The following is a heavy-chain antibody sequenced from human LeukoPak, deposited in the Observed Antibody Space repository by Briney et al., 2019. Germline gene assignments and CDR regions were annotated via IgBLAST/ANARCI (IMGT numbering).Heavy chain of an antibody. CDR3: ARFSVAGIYYYYGMDV. D-gene: IGHD6-19*01. J-gene: IGHJ6*02. Sequence: SQTLSLTCAISEDSVSSNSAAWNWIRQSPSRGLEWLGRTYYRSKWYNDYAVSVKSRITINPDTSKNQFSLQLNSVTPEDTAVYYCARFSVAGIYYYYGMDVWGQGTMVTVSS. CDR1: EDSVSSNSAA. V-gene: IGHV6-1*01. CDR2: TYYRSKWYN.